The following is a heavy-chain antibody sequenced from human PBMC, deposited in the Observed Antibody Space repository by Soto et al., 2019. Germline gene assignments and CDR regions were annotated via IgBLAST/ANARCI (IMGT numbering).Heavy chain of an antibody. CDR2: INAGNGNT. CDR1: GYTFTSYA. CDR3: ARSVSSSAFDI. D-gene: IGHD6-6*01. J-gene: IGHJ3*02. Sequence: ASVKVSCKASGYTFTSYAMHWVRQAPGQRLEWMGWINAGNGNTKYSQRFQGRVTITGDTSASTAYMELSSLRSEDTAVYFCARSVSSSAFDIWGQGTMVTVSS. V-gene: IGHV1-3*01.